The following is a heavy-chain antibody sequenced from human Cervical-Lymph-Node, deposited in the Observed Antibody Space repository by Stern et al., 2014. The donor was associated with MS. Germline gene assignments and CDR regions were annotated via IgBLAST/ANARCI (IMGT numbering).Heavy chain of an antibody. J-gene: IGHJ6*02. V-gene: IGHV1-24*01. CDR1: GYTLTDVS. CDR2: FDPEDGEA. CDR3: ATSGHRLGLDG. Sequence: QVQLVQSGAEVKKPGASVKVSCKLSGYTLTDVSMHWVRQVPGKGLEWVGGFDPEDGEAINTQKFQGRFTMTEDTSTDTAYMQLSSLKSDDTAVYYCATSGHRLGLDGWGQGTTVIVSS. D-gene: IGHD6-25*01.